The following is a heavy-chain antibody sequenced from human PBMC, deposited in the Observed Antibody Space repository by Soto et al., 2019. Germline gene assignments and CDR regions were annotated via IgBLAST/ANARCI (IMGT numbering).Heavy chain of an antibody. Sequence: PGGSLRLSCAASGFTFSYYTVHWVRRAPGKGLEWVSSISVIRDYIRYADSVKGRFTISRDNAKTSLYLQMNSLTAEDTAVYYCSREGVHNYNEYYFDYWGQGTLVTVSS. J-gene: IGHJ4*02. CDR2: ISVIRDYI. CDR3: SREGVHNYNEYYFDY. CDR1: GFTFSYYT. D-gene: IGHD3-22*01. V-gene: IGHV3-21*06.